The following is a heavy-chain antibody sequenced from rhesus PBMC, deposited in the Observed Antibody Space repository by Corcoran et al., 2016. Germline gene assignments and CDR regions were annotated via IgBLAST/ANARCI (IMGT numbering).Heavy chain of an antibody. CDR1: GGSISGYY. Sequence: QVQLQESGPGLVKPSETLSLTCTVSGGSISGYYWTWIRQIPGKGLEWIANIHGSGTTTNYKPSLKRRVTLSVDTSKNQFSLKLTSVTAADTAVYYCARQTSGWAVTDVWGPGVLVTVSS. CDR3: ARQTSGWAVTDV. V-gene: IGHV4S11*01. J-gene: IGHJ5-1*01. D-gene: IGHD6-31*01. CDR2: IHGSGTTT.